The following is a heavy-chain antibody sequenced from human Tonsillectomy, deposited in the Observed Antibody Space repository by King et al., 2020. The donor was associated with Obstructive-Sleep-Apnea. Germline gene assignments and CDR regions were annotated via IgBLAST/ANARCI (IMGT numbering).Heavy chain of an antibody. V-gene: IGHV3-64*01. D-gene: IGHD3-22*01. CDR3: AGDSPRYYYDSSGYYPSVPDY. CDR2: ISSNGGST. Sequence: VQLVESGGGLVQPGGALRLSCAASGFTFSSYAMHWVRQAPGKGLEYVSAISSNGGSTYYANSVKGRFTISRDNSKNTLYLQMGSLRAEDMAVYYCAGDSPRYYYDSSGYYPSVPDYWGQGTLVTVSS. J-gene: IGHJ4*02. CDR1: GFTFSSYA.